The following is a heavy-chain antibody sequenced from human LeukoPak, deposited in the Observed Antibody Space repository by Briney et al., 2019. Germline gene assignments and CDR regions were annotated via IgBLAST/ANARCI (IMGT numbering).Heavy chain of an antibody. V-gene: IGHV1-18*01. CDR1: GYTFSSYD. J-gene: IGHJ5*02. Sequence: ASVKVSCKASGYTFSSYDISWVRQAPGEGLEWMGWISGYNGNTNFAQKLQGRVTMTTDTSTSTAYMELRSLRSDDTAMYYCARDERWFGELLGFDPWGQGTLVTVSS. CDR3: ARDERWFGELLGFDP. CDR2: ISGYNGNT. D-gene: IGHD3-10*01.